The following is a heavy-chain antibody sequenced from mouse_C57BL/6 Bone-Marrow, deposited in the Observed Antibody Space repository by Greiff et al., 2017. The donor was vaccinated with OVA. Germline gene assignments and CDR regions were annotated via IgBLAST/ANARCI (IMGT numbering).Heavy chain of an antibody. CDR2: IYPRSGNT. D-gene: IGHD1-2*01. Sequence: VQLQQPGAELARPGASVKLSCKASGYTFTSYGISWVKQRTGQGLEWIGEIYPRSGNTYYNEKFKGKATLTADKSSSTAYMELRSLTSEDSAVYFCARSFPLAYWGQGTLVTVSA. V-gene: IGHV1-81*01. CDR1: GYTFTSYG. J-gene: IGHJ3*01. CDR3: ARSFPLAY.